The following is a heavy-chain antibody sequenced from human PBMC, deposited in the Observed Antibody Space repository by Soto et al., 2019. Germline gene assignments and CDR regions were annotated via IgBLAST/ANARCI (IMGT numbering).Heavy chain of an antibody. CDR3: TRSIQH. J-gene: IGHJ1*01. Sequence: PSETLSLTCTVSGASITSGGYYWSWIRQHPGKGLEWIGYIYYSGSTYYNPSLQSRVTISVDTSKNQFSLKLSSVTAADTAVYYCTRSIQHWGQGTLVTVSP. V-gene: IGHV4-31*03. CDR1: GASITSGGYY. CDR2: IYYSGST.